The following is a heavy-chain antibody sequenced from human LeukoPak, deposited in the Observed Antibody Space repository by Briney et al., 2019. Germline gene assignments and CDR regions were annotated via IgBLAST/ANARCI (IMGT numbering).Heavy chain of an antibody. CDR2: ITWDGGST. CDR1: GFTFNDYA. V-gene: IGHV3-43D*03. D-gene: IGHD6-13*01. Sequence: GGSLRLSCAASGFTFNDYAMHWVRQAPGKGLEWVSLITWDGGSTYYADSVKGRFTISRDNSKNSLYLQMKSLRAEDTALYYCAKGTSSRHEFDYWGQGTLVTVSS. J-gene: IGHJ4*02. CDR3: AKGTSSRHEFDY.